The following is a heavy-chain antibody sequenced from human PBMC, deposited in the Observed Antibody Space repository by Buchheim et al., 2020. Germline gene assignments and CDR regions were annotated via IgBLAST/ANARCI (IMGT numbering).Heavy chain of an antibody. J-gene: IGHJ4*02. CDR3: ARVGNNSSWYRPYFDY. CDR1: GGSFSGSY. D-gene: IGHD6-13*01. V-gene: IGHV4-34*01. Sequence: QVQLQQWGAGLLKPSETLSLTCAVYGGSFSGSYWSWIRQPPGKGLEWIGEINHSGSTNHKPSLKSRVTISVDTYKSKFSLKLSSVTAADTAVYYCARVGNNSSWYRPYFDYWGQGTL. CDR2: INHSGST.